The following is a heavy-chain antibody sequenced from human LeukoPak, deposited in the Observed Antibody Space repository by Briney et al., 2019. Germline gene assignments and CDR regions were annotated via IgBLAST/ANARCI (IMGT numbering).Heavy chain of an antibody. D-gene: IGHD6-19*01. CDR1: GGSISSYY. V-gene: IGHV4-59*01. CDR3: ARSTSWLCLDY. J-gene: IGHJ4*02. Sequence: SETLSLTCTVSGGSISSYYWSWIRQPPGKGLEWIGYISYSGSTNYNPSLKSRVTISVDTSKNQFFLKLTSVTAADTAVYYCARSTSWLCLDYWGQGTLVTVSS. CDR2: ISYSGST.